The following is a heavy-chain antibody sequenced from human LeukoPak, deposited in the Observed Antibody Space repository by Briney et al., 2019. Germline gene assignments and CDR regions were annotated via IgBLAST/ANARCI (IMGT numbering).Heavy chain of an antibody. CDR1: GYSFINDD. CDR2: IIPIFGTA. V-gene: IGHV1-69*05. J-gene: IGHJ3*02. CDR3: ARDGVGSGSYTYDAFDI. Sequence: ASVKVSCKASGYSFINDDISWVRQAPGQGLEWMGGIIPIFGTANYAQKFQGRVTITTDESTSTAYMELSSLRSEDTAVYYCARDGVGSGSYTYDAFDIWGQGTMVTVSS. D-gene: IGHD1-26*01.